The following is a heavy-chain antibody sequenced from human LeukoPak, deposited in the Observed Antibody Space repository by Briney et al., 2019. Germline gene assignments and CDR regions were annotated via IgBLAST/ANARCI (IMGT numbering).Heavy chain of an antibody. Sequence: GGSLRRSCAASGFTFSSYSMNWVRQAPGKGLEWVSSISDNNRYIYYADSVKGRFTISRDNAKNSLNLQMNSLRAEDTAVYYCARGWFGAHPNYWGQGTLVTVSS. CDR1: GFTFSSYS. V-gene: IGHV3-21*01. D-gene: IGHD3-10*01. CDR3: ARGWFGAHPNY. CDR2: ISDNNRYI. J-gene: IGHJ4*02.